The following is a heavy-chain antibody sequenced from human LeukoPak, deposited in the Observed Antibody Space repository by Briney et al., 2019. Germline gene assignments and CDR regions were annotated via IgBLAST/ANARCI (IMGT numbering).Heavy chain of an antibody. CDR2: ISSTGSTI. CDR3: ARGSYSSSNYFDY. V-gene: IGHV3-48*01. J-gene: IGHJ4*02. CDR1: GFTFSGYS. D-gene: IGHD6-6*01. Sequence: GGSLRLSCAASGFTFSGYSMNWVRQAPGKGLEWVSYISSTGSTIYYADSVRGRFTISRDNAKNSLYLQMNSLRAEDTAVYYCARGSYSSSNYFDYWGQGTLVTVSS.